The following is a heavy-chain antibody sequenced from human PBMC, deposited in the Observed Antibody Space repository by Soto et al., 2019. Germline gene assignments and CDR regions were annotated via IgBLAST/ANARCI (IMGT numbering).Heavy chain of an antibody. V-gene: IGHV5-10-1*01. CDR3: ARPHYYYGMDV. CDR1: GNSFTDYW. CDR2: IDPSDSYT. Sequence: PGESLKISCQGSGNSFTDYWITWARQMPGKGLEWMGRIDPSDSYTNYSPSFQGHVTISADKSISTAYLQWSSLKASDTAMYYCARPHYYYGMDVWGQGTTVTGSS. J-gene: IGHJ6*02.